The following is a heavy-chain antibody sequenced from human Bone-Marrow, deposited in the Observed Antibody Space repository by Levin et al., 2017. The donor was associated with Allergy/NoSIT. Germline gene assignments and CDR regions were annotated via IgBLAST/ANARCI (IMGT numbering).Heavy chain of an antibody. Sequence: GGSLRLSCAASGFTFSNAWMSWVRQAPGKGLEWVGRIKSKTDGGTTDYAAPVKGRFTISRDDSKNTLYLQMNSLKTEDTAVYYCTGSSGDYYGMDVWGQGTTVTVSS. J-gene: IGHJ6*02. CDR1: GFTFSNAW. CDR2: IKSKTDGGTT. V-gene: IGHV3-15*01. CDR3: TGSSGDYYGMDV. D-gene: IGHD3-10*01.